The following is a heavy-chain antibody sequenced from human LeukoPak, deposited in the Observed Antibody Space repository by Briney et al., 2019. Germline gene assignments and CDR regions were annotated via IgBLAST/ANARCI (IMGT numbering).Heavy chain of an antibody. J-gene: IGHJ4*02. V-gene: IGHV3-23*01. D-gene: IGHD1-1*01. CDR3: AKGNWRYFDY. CDR1: GFTFSTYV. CDR2: ISGSGGST. Sequence: GGSLRLSCAASGFTFSTYVMSWVRQAPGKGLEWVSAISGSGGSTYYADSVKGRFTISRDNSKNTLYLQMNSLGADDTAVYYCAKGNWRYFDYWGQGTLLTVSS.